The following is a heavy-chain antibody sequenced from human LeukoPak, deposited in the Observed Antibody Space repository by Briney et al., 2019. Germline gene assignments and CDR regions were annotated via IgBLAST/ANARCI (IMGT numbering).Heavy chain of an antibody. J-gene: IGHJ5*02. Sequence: PSGTLSLTCAVSGGSISSSNWWSWVRQPPGKGLEWIGEIYHSGSTNYNPSLKSRVTISVDKSKNQFSLKLSSVTAADTAVYYCARAKRLLYRRMTPNWFDPWGQGTLVTVSS. CDR1: GGSISSSNW. D-gene: IGHD3-3*01. CDR2: IYHSGST. V-gene: IGHV4-4*02. CDR3: ARAKRLLYRRMTPNWFDP.